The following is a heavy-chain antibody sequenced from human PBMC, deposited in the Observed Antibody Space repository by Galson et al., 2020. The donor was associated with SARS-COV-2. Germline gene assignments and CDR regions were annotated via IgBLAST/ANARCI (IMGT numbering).Heavy chain of an antibody. CDR3: ARVGFGELRGPYYYYGRDV. Sequence: SETLSLTCTVSGGSISSYYWSWIRQPAGKGLEWIGRIYTSGSTNYNPSLKSRVTMSVDTSKNQFSLKLSSVTAADTAVYYCARVGFGELRGPYYYYGRDVWGQGTTVIVSS. D-gene: IGHD3-10*01. V-gene: IGHV4-4*07. J-gene: IGHJ6*02. CDR2: IYTSGST. CDR1: GGSISSYY.